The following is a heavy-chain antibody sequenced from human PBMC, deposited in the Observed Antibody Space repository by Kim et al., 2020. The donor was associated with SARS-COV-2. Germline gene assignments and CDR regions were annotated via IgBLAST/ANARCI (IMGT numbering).Heavy chain of an antibody. CDR2: T. Sequence: TKDSEKFQGRVTITRDTSATTAYMELSSLRSEDTAVYYCARGIAVAATIDYWGKGTLVTVSS. V-gene: IGHV1-3*01. CDR3: ARGIAVAATIDY. D-gene: IGHD6-13*01. J-gene: IGHJ4*02.